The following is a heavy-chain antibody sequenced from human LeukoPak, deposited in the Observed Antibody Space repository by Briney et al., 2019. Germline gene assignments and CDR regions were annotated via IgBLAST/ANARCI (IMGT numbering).Heavy chain of an antibody. D-gene: IGHD3-10*01. CDR3: ARDQLRYYGSGSYYSDMDV. V-gene: IGHV1-18*01. Sequence: ASVRVSCKASGYTFTSYAVSWLRQAPGQGLEWMGWVSAYNGVTNYAQKFQGRVTMTRDTSTTTGYMELRSLRSDDTAVYYCARDQLRYYGSGSYYSDMDVWGQGTTVTVSS. CDR2: VSAYNGVT. J-gene: IGHJ6*02. CDR1: GYTFTSYA.